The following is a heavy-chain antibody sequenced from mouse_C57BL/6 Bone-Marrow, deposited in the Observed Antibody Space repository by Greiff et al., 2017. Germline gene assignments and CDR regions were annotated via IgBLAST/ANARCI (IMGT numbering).Heavy chain of an antibody. J-gene: IGHJ3*01. CDR2: ISDGGSYT. D-gene: IGHD2-1*01. V-gene: IGHV5-4*01. Sequence: EVQRVESGGGLVKPGGSLKLSCAASGFTFSSYAMSWVRQTPEKRLEWVATISDGGSYTYYPDNVKGRFTISRDNAKNNRYLQMSHLKSEDTAMYYCATAYGNYGFAYWGQGTLATVSA. CDR1: GFTFSSYA. CDR3: ATAYGNYGFAY.